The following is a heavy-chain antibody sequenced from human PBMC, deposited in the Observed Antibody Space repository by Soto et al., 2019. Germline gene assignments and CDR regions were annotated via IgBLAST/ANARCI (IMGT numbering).Heavy chain of an antibody. Sequence: QVQSVQSGAELRKPGASVKVSCKTSGYAFRNYGISWVRQAPGQGLEWMGWINTYNSYTHSAKKFQGRVIMTIESSTSSAFLEVRNLRSDDTAVYYCAQNITSRIDSWGQGTLVTVSS. D-gene: IGHD2-2*01. CDR2: INTYNSYT. J-gene: IGHJ5*01. CDR1: GYAFRNYG. V-gene: IGHV1-18*01. CDR3: AQNITSRIDS.